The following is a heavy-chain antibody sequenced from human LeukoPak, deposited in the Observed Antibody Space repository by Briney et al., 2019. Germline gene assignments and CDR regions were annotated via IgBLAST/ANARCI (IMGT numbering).Heavy chain of an antibody. V-gene: IGHV3-21*01. D-gene: IGHD2-2*02. CDR3: ARGAAAAIRGTLFVY. CDR2: ISSSSSYI. CDR1: GFTFSSYS. Sequence: PGGSLRLSCAASGFTFSSYSMNWVRQAPGKGLEWVSSISSSSSYIYYADSVKGRFTISRDNAKNSLYLQMNSLRAEDTAVYYCARGAAAAIRGTLFVYWGQGTLVTVSS. J-gene: IGHJ4*02.